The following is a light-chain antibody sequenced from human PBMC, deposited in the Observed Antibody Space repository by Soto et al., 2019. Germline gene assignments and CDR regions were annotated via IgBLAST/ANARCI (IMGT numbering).Light chain of an antibody. J-gene: IGKJ4*01. V-gene: IGKV3-11*01. Sequence: EIVLTQSPATLSLSPGERATLSCRASQSVSRYLAWYQKKPGQAPRLLIYDESNRATGVPARLSGSGSGTDFTLTLSSLEPEDGAVDDGQQRSNWPLTFGGGTKVDIK. CDR3: QQRSNWPLT. CDR2: DES. CDR1: QSVSRY.